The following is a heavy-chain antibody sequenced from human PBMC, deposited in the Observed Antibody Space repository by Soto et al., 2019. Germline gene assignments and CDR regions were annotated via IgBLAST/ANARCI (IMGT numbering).Heavy chain of an antibody. CDR1: GDSVSSNSVA. Sequence: PSQTLSLTCAISGDSVSSNSVAWNWIRQSPSRGLEWLGRTYYRSKWYNDYAVSVKSRITINPDTSKNQFSLQLNSVTPEDTAVYYCARVPRFGELLDYYYYGMDVWGQGTTVTVSS. CDR3: ARVPRFGELLDYYYYGMDV. V-gene: IGHV6-1*01. D-gene: IGHD3-10*01. J-gene: IGHJ6*02. CDR2: TYYRSKWYN.